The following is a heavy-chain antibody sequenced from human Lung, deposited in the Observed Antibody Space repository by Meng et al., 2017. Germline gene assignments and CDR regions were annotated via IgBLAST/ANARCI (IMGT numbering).Heavy chain of an antibody. J-gene: IGHJ6*02. CDR1: GYTLTGSY. Sequence: ASVKVSCKASGYTLTGSYLHWVRQAPGHGLEWMGWFNPKSGTTHFPQKFQGRVTTTRDTSINSAYMELNRLTSDDTAVYYCARAFPPIGVLFYDYYGLDVWGQGTTVTVSS. D-gene: IGHD2-21*01. CDR2: FNPKSGTT. CDR3: ARAFPPIGVLFYDYYGLDV. V-gene: IGHV1-2*02.